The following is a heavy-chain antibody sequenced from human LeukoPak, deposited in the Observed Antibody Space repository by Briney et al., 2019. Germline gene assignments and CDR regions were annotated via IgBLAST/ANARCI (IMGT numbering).Heavy chain of an antibody. J-gene: IGHJ3*02. CDR3: ARGAEGILRFLDPFDI. Sequence: GGSLRLSCAASVFTFSSYSMNWVRQAPGKGLEWVASIRSSSSYIYYADSVKGRFTISRDNAKNSLYLQMNSLRAEDTTVYYCARGAEGILRFLDPFDIWGQGTMVTVSS. D-gene: IGHD3-3*01. CDR1: VFTFSSYS. V-gene: IGHV3-21*01. CDR2: IRSSSSYI.